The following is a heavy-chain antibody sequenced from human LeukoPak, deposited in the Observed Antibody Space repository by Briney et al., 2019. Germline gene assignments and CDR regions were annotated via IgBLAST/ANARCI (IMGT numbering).Heavy chain of an antibody. Sequence: GESLKISCKGSGYSFTSYWIGWVRQMPGKGLEWMGIIYPGDSDTRYSPSFQGQVTISADKSISTAYLQWSSLKASDTAMYYCARLYAAAGTRYYYYYYMDVWGKGTTVTISS. D-gene: IGHD6-13*01. CDR2: IYPGDSDT. CDR1: GYSFTSYW. V-gene: IGHV5-51*01. CDR3: ARLYAAAGTRYYYYYYMDV. J-gene: IGHJ6*03.